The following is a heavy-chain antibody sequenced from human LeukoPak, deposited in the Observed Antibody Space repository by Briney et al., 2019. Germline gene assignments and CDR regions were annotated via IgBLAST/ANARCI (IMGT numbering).Heavy chain of an antibody. CDR1: GGTFSSYA. V-gene: IGHV1-3*01. Sequence: ASVKVSCKASGGTFSSYAISWVRQAPGQGLEWMGWINAGNGNTKYSQRLQGRVTITRDTSASTAYMELSSLRSEDTAVYYCARSNSGWDAFDVWGQGTMVTVSS. CDR3: ARSNSGWDAFDV. D-gene: IGHD6-19*01. CDR2: INAGNGNT. J-gene: IGHJ3*01.